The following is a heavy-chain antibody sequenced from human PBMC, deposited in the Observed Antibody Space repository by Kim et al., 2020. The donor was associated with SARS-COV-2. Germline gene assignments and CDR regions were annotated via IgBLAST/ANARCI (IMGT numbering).Heavy chain of an antibody. CDR3: ARLGGGGNPDYYYYGMDV. J-gene: IGHJ6*02. V-gene: IGHV4-59*08. Sequence: SETLSLTCTVSGGSISSYYWSWIRQPPGKGLEWIGYIYYSGSTNYNPSLKSRVTISVDTSKNQFSLKLSSVTAADTAVYYCARLGGGGNPDYYYYGMDVWGQGTTVTVSS. D-gene: IGHD2-15*01. CDR2: IYYSGST. CDR1: GGSISSYY.